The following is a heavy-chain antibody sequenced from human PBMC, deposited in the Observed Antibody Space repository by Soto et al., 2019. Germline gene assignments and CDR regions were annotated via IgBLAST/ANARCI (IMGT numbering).Heavy chain of an antibody. Sequence: PSETLSLTCTVSGGSISSGGYYWSWIRQHPGKGLEWIGYIYYSGSTYYNPSLKSRVTISVDTSKNQFSLKLSSVTAADTAVYYCARGAAFLSSGYYYRPLDYWGQGTLVTVSS. V-gene: IGHV4-31*03. CDR2: IYYSGST. CDR3: ARGAAFLSSGYYYRPLDY. CDR1: GGSISSGGYY. J-gene: IGHJ4*02. D-gene: IGHD3-22*01.